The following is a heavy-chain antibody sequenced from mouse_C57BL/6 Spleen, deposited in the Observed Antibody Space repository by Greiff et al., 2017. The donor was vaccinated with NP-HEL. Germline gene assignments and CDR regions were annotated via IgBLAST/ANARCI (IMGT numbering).Heavy chain of an antibody. Sequence: QVQLQQPGAELVKPGASVKLSCKASGYTFTSYWMQWVKQRPGQGLEWIGEIDPSDSYTNYTQKFKGKATLTVDTSSSTAYMQLSSLTSEDTAVYYCARSNDSGSSNAMDYWGQGTSVTASS. CDR2: IDPSDSYT. CDR1: GYTFTSYW. J-gene: IGHJ4*01. V-gene: IGHV1-50*01. D-gene: IGHD1-1*01. CDR3: ARSNDSGSSNAMDY.